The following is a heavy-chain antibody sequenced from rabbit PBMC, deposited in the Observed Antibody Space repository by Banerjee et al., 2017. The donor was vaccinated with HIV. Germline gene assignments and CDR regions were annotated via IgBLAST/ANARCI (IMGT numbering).Heavy chain of an antibody. D-gene: IGHD1-1*01. Sequence: QEQLVESGGGLVQPGGSLKLSCTGSGFSLSSYYMSWVRQAPGKGLEWIACIDAGDSGNTWYASWAKGRFTSSKTSSTTVTLQMTSLTAADTATYFCARDNYGSSGVYIDLWGPGTLVTVS. CDR3: ARDNYGSSGVYIDL. V-gene: IGHV1S45*01. J-gene: IGHJ4*01. CDR1: GFSLSSYY. CDR2: IDAGDSGNT.